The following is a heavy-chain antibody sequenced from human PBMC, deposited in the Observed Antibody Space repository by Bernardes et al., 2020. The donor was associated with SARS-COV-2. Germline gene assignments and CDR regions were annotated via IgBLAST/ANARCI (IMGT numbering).Heavy chain of an antibody. CDR3: ARIDEETGRDY. D-gene: IGHD1-26*01. V-gene: IGHV3-7*01. CDR2: KKGDGSKR. J-gene: IGHJ4*02. Sequence: GSLRLSCAASGFTFSTYWMSWVRQAPGKGLEWVANKKGDGSKRSSVDSVRGRFTVSRDNANNLLYLQMSSLRADDTAVYYCARIDEETGRDYWGQGTLVTVSS. CDR1: GFTFSTYW.